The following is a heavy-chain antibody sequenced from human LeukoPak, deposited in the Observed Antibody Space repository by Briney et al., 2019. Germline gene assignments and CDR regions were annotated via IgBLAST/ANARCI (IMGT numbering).Heavy chain of an antibody. D-gene: IGHD3-22*01. CDR1: GFTFSSYS. CDR2: ISSSGSTI. Sequence: GGSLRLSCAASGFTFSSYSMNWVRQAPGKGLEWVSYISSSGSTIYYADSVKGRFTISRDNAKNSLYLQMNSLRAEDTAVYYCARSYYYDSSGYYLLPFLGYWGQGTLVTVSS. CDR3: ARSYYYDSSGYYLLPFLGY. J-gene: IGHJ4*02. V-gene: IGHV3-48*04.